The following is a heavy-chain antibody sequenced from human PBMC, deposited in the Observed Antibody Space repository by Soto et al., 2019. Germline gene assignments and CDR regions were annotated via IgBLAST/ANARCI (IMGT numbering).Heavy chain of an antibody. CDR1: GYTFTSYG. D-gene: IGHD1-26*01. CDR2: ISAYNGNT. V-gene: IGHV1-18*01. Sequence: ASVKVSCKASGYTFTSYGISWVRQAPGQGLEWMGWISAYNGNTNYAQKLQGRVTMTTDTSTSTAYMELRSLRSDDTAVYYCAREVTRSDYYYYGMDVWGQGTTVTVSS. CDR3: AREVTRSDYYYYGMDV. J-gene: IGHJ6*02.